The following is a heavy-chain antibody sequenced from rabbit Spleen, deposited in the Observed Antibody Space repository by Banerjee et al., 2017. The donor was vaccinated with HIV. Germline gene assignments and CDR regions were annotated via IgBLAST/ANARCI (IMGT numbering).Heavy chain of an antibody. D-gene: IGHD8-1*01. V-gene: IGHV1S45*01. J-gene: IGHJ6*01. CDR2: IAGSSSGFT. CDR1: GFDFSRGYD. Sequence: QEQLVESGGGLVQPGGSLKLSCKASGFDFSRGYDMCWVRQAPGKGLEWISCIAGSSSGFTYSATWTKGRFIISKTSSTTVTLQMTSLTAADTATYFCARDTGSSFSSYGMDLWGQGTLVTVS. CDR3: ARDTGSSFSSYGMDL.